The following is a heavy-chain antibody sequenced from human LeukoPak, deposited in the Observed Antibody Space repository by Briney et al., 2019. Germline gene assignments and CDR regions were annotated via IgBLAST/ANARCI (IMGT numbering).Heavy chain of an antibody. CDR2: IIPIFGTA. V-gene: IGHV1-69*05. CDR3: ATIVPPTNWFDP. J-gene: IGHJ5*02. CDR1: GGTFSSYA. Sequence: SVKVSCKASGGTFSSYAISWVRQAPGQGLEWMGGIIPIFGTANYAQKFQGRVTITTDESTSTAYMELSSLRSEDTAVYYCATIVPPTNWFDPWGQGTLVTVSS. D-gene: IGHD2-8*01.